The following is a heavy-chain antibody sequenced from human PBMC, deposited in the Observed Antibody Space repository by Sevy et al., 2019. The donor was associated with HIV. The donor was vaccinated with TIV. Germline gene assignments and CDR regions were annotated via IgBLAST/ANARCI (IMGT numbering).Heavy chain of an antibody. CDR2: IYWDDDK. Sequence: SGPTLVNPTETLTLTCTFSGFSLTTRGVGVGWICQPPGKALEWLALIYWDDDKRYSPSLKSRLTIARDTSKNQVVLTMTNMDPVDTATYYCAHSDTGMVTADYWGQGTLVTVSS. CDR1: GFSLTTRGVG. V-gene: IGHV2-5*02. D-gene: IGHD5-18*01. CDR3: AHSDTGMVTADY. J-gene: IGHJ4*02.